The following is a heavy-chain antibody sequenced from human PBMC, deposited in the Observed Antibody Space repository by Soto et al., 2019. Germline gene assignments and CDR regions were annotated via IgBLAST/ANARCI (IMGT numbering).Heavy chain of an antibody. V-gene: IGHV4-34*01. Sequence: QVQLQQWGAGLLKPSETLSLTCAVYGGSFSGYYWSWIRQPPGKGLEWIGEINLSGSTNYNPSLKSRVTISVDTSKNQFSLKLSSVTAADTAVYYCARGRGVTTYYYYGMDVWGQGTTVTVSS. CDR2: INLSGST. CDR3: ARGRGVTTYYYYGMDV. D-gene: IGHD2-21*02. J-gene: IGHJ6*02. CDR1: GGSFSGYY.